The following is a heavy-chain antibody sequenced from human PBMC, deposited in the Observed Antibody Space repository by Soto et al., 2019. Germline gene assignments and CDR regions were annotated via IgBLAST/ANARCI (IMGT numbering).Heavy chain of an antibody. CDR1: GGPSSSYR. CDR2: IVPIYRTA. Sequence: SVKVSCTAAGGPSSSYRFDWVRQARGQGLEWLGGIVPIYRTADYAQKFQGRVTITADESTRTVYMELSSLKSQDPALYYCARDSGAKLSSSWGQRTLVTVSS. CDR3: ARDSGAKLSSS. V-gene: IGHV1-69*01. D-gene: IGHD6-13*01. J-gene: IGHJ4*02.